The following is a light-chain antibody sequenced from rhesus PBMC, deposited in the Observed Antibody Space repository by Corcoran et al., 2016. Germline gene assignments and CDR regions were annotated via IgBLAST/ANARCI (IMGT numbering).Light chain of an antibody. J-gene: IGKJ3*01. CDR1: QVISNW. CDR3: QQYSSRPFI. V-gene: IGKV1-22*01. CDR2: KAA. Sequence: DIQMTQSPSSLSASVEDTVTITCRASQVISNWLAWYQQQPGKAPKLLIYKAASLKSGVPSRFSGSGSGTDFTLTIRSLQSEDFATYYCQQYSSRPFIFVPGTKLDIK.